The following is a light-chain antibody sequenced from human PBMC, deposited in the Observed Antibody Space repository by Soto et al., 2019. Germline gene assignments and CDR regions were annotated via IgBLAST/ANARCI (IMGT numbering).Light chain of an antibody. Sequence: QSALTQPASVSGSLGQSITISCTGTSSDVGGFDFVSWYQQHPGKAPKLMIYEVNNRPSGVSNRFSGSKSGNTASLTISGLQADDEADYYCGSYTDTNTRVFGGGTKLTVL. J-gene: IGLJ3*02. V-gene: IGLV2-14*01. CDR3: GSYTDTNTRV. CDR1: SSDVGGFDF. CDR2: EVN.